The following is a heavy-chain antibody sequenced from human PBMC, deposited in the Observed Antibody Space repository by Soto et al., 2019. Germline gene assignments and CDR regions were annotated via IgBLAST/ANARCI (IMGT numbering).Heavy chain of an antibody. CDR2: SSYGGIT. Sequence: QVQLQESGPGLVKPSETLSLTCSVSGGSISAYYWSWIRQSPEKGLEYIAYSSYGGITNLNAALNGRVTMSIDTSKNQFSLKATSLTAADTAVYYCARARKATYITGGFDSWGQGTLVTVSS. CDR3: ARARKATYITGGFDS. CDR1: GGSISAYY. J-gene: IGHJ4*02. D-gene: IGHD3-3*01. V-gene: IGHV4-59*01.